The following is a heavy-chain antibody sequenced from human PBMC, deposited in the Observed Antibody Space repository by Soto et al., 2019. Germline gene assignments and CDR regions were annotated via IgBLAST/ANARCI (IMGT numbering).Heavy chain of an antibody. CDR3: TTNSIVVVPAANNYYYYYMDV. CDR1: GFTFSNAW. Sequence: GGSLRLSCAASGFTFSNAWMSWVRQAPGKGLEWVGRIKSKTDGGTTDYAAPVKGRFTISRDDSKNTLYLQMNSLKTEDTAVYYCTTNSIVVVPAANNYYYYYMDVWGKGTTVTVSS. CDR2: IKSKTDGGTT. J-gene: IGHJ6*03. V-gene: IGHV3-15*01. D-gene: IGHD2-2*01.